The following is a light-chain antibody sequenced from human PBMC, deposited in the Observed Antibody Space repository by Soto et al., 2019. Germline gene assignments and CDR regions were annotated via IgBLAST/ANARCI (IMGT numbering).Light chain of an antibody. J-gene: IGKJ2*01. CDR2: DAS. V-gene: IGKV3-11*01. Sequence: EIVLTQSPATLSLSPGERATLSCRASQSVSSYLAWYQQKPGQAPRLLIYDASNRATGIPARFIGSGSVTDFTLTISSLVPEDCAVYYCQQRSNWPLMYTFGQGTKLEIK. CDR1: QSVSSY. CDR3: QQRSNWPLMYT.